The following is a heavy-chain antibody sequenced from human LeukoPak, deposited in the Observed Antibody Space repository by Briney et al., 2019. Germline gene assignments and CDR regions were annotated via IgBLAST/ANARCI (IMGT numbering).Heavy chain of an antibody. J-gene: IGHJ6*03. Sequence: GGSLRLSCAASGFTFSSSWMSWVRQRPGKGLEWVANIKQDGSDIYYVDSVKGRFTISRDNARDSLYLQMNSLRPEDTALYYCAIDGGPTYYIDVWGTGTTVTVSS. CDR2: IKQDGSDI. CDR1: GFTFSSSW. V-gene: IGHV3-7*01. CDR3: AIDGGPTYYIDV. D-gene: IGHD3-16*01.